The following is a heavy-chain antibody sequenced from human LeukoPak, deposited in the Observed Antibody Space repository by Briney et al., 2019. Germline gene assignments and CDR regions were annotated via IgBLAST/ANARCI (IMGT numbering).Heavy chain of an antibody. CDR3: AKDFTPDGIWDIDY. Sequence: GGSLRLSCVASGFTFSRYTMSWVRQAPGKGLEWVSGIYGGGSGSTFYAESVKGRFTISRDNSKNTLYLQMNSLRDEDTAIYYCAKDFTPDGIWDIDYWGRGTLITVSS. CDR1: GFTFSRYT. J-gene: IGHJ4*02. V-gene: IGHV3-23*01. CDR2: IYGGGSGST. D-gene: IGHD1-14*01.